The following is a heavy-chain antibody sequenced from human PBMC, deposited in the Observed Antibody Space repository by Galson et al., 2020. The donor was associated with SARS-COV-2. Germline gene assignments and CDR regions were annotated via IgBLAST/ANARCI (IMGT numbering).Heavy chain of an antibody. V-gene: IGHV4-31*03. D-gene: IGHD3-10*01. J-gene: IGHJ4*02. CDR2: IYYSGST. CDR3: ASGRYGSGSYCDF. Sequence: SQTLSLTCTVSGDSISRGGYYWNWIRQHPGKGLEWIGYIYYSGSTYYNPSLKSRVSILVDTSKNQFSLKLSSVTAADTAVYYCASGRYGSGSYCDFWGQGTLVTVSS. CDR1: GDSISRGGYY.